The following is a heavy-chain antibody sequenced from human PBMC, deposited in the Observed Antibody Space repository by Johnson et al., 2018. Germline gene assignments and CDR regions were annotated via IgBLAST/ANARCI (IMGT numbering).Heavy chain of an antibody. J-gene: IGHJ6*02. CDR2: IKEDGSET. CDR1: GFIFNGYW. Sequence: VQLVESVGGLVQPGGSLRLSCAASGFIFNGYWMSWVRQAPGKGLEWVANIKEDGSETHSVDSVKGRFTIPRDNAENSLYLQMNSLRGEDTAVYYCARDPGRRLPRYYYYIGMDVWGQGTTVIVSS. V-gene: IGHV3-7*01. CDR3: ARDPGRRLPRYYYYIGMDV.